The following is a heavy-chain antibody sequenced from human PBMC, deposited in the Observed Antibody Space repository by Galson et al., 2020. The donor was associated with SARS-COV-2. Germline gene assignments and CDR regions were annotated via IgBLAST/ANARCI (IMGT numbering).Heavy chain of an antibody. D-gene: IGHD6-19*01. J-gene: IGHJ4*02. CDR3: AKGEDSSGSRCYFDY. CDR1: GFTFSNYA. Sequence: GGSLRLSCAASGFTFSNYAMSWVRQAPGKGLEWVSGISGSGGSTYYADSVKGRITLSRDNSKNTLYLQMNSLGAEDTAVYYCAKGEDSSGSRCYFDYWGQGTLVTVAS. CDR2: ISGSGGST. V-gene: IGHV3-23*01.